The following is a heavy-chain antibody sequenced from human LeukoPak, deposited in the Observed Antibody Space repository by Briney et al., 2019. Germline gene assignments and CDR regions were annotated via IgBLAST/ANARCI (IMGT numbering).Heavy chain of an antibody. CDR3: ARGIVVAGSVDY. J-gene: IGHJ4*02. CDR1: GFTVSSSY. Sequence: GSLRLSCIASGFTVSSSYMSWVCQAPGKGLEWVSVIYSGGRTYYADSVKGRFTISRDNSKNSLYLQMNSLRVEDTAVYYCARGIVVAGSVDYWGQGTLVTVSS. V-gene: IGHV3-66*01. CDR2: IYSGGRT. D-gene: IGHD6-19*01.